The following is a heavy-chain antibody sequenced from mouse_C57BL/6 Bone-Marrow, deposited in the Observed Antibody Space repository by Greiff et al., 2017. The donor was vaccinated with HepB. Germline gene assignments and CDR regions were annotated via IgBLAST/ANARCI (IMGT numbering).Heavy chain of an antibody. J-gene: IGHJ4*01. CDR2: IYPGDGDT. V-gene: IGHV1-82*01. Sequence: VQLQQSGPELVKPGASVKISCKASGYAFSSSWMNWVKQRPGKGLEWIGRIYPGDGDTNYNGKFKGKATLTADKSSSTAYMQLSSLTSEDSAVYFCARLRGIYYAMDYWGQGTSVTVSS. CDR3: ARLRGIYYAMDY. CDR1: GYAFSSSW.